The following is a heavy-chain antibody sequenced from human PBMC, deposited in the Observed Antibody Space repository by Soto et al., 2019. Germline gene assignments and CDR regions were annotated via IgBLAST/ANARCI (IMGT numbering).Heavy chain of an antibody. CDR1: GGSICSSSYY. Sequence: SETLSLTCTVSGGSICSSSYYWGCIRQPPGKGLEWIGSIYYSGSTYYNPSLKSRVTISVDTSKNQFSLKLSSVTAADTAVYYCVGFGQYFAYWGQGTLVTVSS. D-gene: IGHD3-10*01. CDR3: VGFGQYFAY. V-gene: IGHV4-39*01. CDR2: IYYSGST. J-gene: IGHJ4*02.